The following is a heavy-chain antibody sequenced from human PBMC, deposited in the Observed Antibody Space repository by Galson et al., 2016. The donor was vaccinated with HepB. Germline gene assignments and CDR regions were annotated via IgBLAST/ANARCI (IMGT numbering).Heavy chain of an antibody. CDR1: GYTFTRYA. Sequence: SVKVSCKASGYTFTRYAIHWVRQAPGQRLEWMGWINAGNGNTKYSQKLQGRVTITRDTSASTAYMELSSLRSEDTAVYYCARNRGPEGGNYFDYWGQGTLVTVSS. J-gene: IGHJ4*02. CDR2: INAGNGNT. V-gene: IGHV1-3*01. CDR3: ARNRGPEGGNYFDY. D-gene: IGHD1-14*01.